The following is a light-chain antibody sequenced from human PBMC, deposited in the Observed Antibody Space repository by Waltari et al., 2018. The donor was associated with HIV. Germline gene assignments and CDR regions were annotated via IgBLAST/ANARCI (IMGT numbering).Light chain of an antibody. Sequence: IVMTQSPDSLTVSLGERATIDCKASQSVFFGSNNKNYLAWYQKKPGQPPKLLFYLASTRESGVPDRFSVSGSGTDFTLTISSLRTEDVAVYYCQQYYSSPLTFGGGTKVEI. V-gene: IGKV4-1*01. CDR3: QQYYSSPLT. J-gene: IGKJ4*01. CDR1: QSVFFGSNNKNY. CDR2: LAS.